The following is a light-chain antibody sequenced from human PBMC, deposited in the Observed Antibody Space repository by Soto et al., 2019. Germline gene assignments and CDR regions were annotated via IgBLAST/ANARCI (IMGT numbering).Light chain of an antibody. V-gene: IGLV2-14*01. CDR2: KVS. CDR3: TSSTSDSLYV. Sequence: QSALTQPASVSGSHGLSITISCTGTSSDVGHNKYVSWYQQYPGKVPKLLINKVSNRPSGVSNRFSGSKSGNTASLTISGLLAEDEADYFCTSSTSDSLYVFGTGTKLTVL. CDR1: SSDVGHNKY. J-gene: IGLJ1*01.